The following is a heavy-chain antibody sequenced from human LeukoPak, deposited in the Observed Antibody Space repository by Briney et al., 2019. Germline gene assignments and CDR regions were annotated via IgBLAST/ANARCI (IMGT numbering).Heavy chain of an antibody. CDR1: GFTFSSHA. CDR2: ISSSGGST. V-gene: IGHV3-23*01. D-gene: IGHD6-13*01. J-gene: IGHJ4*02. Sequence: GGSLRLSCATSGFTFSSHALSWVRQAPGKGLDWVSSISSSGGSTFYADSVKGRFTISRDNSRDTLYLQMNSLRAEDTAVYYCSTSPSFGSSWYQFNFWGQGTLVTVSS. CDR3: STSPSFGSSWYQFNF.